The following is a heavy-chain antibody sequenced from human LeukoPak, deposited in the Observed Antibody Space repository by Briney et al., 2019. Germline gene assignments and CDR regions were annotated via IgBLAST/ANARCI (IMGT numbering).Heavy chain of an antibody. Sequence: SGPALVKPTQTLTLTCTFSGFSLSTSGMCVSWIRQPPGKALEWLARIDRDDDKYYSTSLKTRLTISKDTSKNQVVLTMTNIDPVDTATYYCARFRSSGSYPYYYYGMDVWGQGTTVTVSS. CDR3: ARFRSSGSYPYYYYGMDV. J-gene: IGHJ6*02. CDR1: GFSLSTSGMC. D-gene: IGHD3-10*01. CDR2: IDRDDDK. V-gene: IGHV2-70*11.